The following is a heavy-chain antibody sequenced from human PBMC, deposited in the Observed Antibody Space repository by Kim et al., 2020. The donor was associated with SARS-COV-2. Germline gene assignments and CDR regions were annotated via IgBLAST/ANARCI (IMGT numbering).Heavy chain of an antibody. CDR2: IYHSGST. Sequence: SETLSLTCAVSGGSISSSNWWSWVRQPPGKGLEWIGEIYHSGSTNYNPSLKSRVTISVDKSKNQFSLKLSSVTAAETAVYYCARIHRRITMIVVVTNYGMDVWGQGTTVTVSS. D-gene: IGHD3-22*01. CDR3: ARIHRRITMIVVVTNYGMDV. CDR1: GGSISSSNW. J-gene: IGHJ6*02. V-gene: IGHV4-4*02.